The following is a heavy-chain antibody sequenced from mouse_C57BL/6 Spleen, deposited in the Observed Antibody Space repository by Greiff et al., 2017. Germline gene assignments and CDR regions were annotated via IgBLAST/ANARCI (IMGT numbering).Heavy chain of an antibody. CDR3: ARERLYYYGSSWYFDV. CDR2: ISYDGSN. V-gene: IGHV3-6*01. D-gene: IGHD1-1*01. J-gene: IGHJ1*03. Sequence: EVKLMESGPGLVKPSQSLSLTCSVTGYSITSGYYWNWIRQFPGNKLEWMGYISYDGSNKYNPSLKNRISITRDTSKNQFFLKLNSVTTEDTATYYCARERLYYYGSSWYFDVWGTGTTVTVSS. CDR1: GYSITSGYY.